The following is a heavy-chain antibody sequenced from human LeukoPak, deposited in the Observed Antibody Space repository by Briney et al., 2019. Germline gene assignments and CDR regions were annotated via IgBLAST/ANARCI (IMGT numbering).Heavy chain of an antibody. J-gene: IGHJ4*02. CDR2: ISGSGGST. CDR3: SKGSWATDGNYESAFNY. V-gene: IGHV3-23*01. CDR1: RFTFSSYA. Sequence: GGSLRLSRAASRFTFSSYAMSWVRQAPGKGLEWVSAISGSGGSTYYADSVKGRFTISRDNSKNTLSLKMNSLTAEDPAVYYCSKGSWATDGNYESAFNYWGQGTVVTVSS. D-gene: IGHD4-17*01.